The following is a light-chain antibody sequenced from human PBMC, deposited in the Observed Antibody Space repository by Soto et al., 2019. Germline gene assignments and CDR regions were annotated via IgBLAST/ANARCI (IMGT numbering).Light chain of an antibody. CDR1: QSVSNNY. V-gene: IGKV3-20*01. J-gene: IGKJ1*01. CDR2: GAS. CDR3: QQYGSSGT. Sequence: EIVWTQSPGPLSLSPGERATLSYRASQSVSNNYLAWYQQTPGQATRLLIYGASNRATGIPDRFSGSGSGTDFTLTISRLEHEDFAVYYCQQYGSSGTFGQGTMVDVK.